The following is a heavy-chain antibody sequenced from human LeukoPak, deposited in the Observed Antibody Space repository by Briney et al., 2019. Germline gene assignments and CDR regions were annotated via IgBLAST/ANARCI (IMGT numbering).Heavy chain of an antibody. CDR1: GFIVSSNY. V-gene: IGHV3-53*01. D-gene: IGHD5-12*01. CDR2: IYSGGSA. CDR3: ARVNIVTTTFDH. J-gene: IGHJ4*02. Sequence: GGSLRLSCAASGFIVSSNYMSGVRQAPGKGLEWISVIYSGGSAYYADSVKGRFTVSRDISKNTLYFQMNSLKVEDTAVYYCARVNIVTTTFDHWGQGTLVTVSS.